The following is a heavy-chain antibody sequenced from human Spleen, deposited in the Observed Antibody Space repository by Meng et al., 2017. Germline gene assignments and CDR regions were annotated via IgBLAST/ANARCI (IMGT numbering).Heavy chain of an antibody. CDR1: GGSISISGYS. V-gene: IGHV4-39*01. J-gene: IGHJ5*02. CDR3: VRSSAWVRTGFDP. Sequence: PQPQDSGPGLVRPSGALSLLCRVSGGSISISGYSWGWFRQPPGKGLEWIGGIGHSGFTYYTPSLKSRVTVTIDASRNQFALWLTSVTAADTAVYYCVRSSAWVRTGFDPWGQGTLVTVSS. CDR2: IGHSGFT. D-gene: IGHD6-19*01.